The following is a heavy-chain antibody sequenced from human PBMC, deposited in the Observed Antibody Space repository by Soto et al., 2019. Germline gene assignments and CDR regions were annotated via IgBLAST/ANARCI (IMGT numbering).Heavy chain of an antibody. CDR1: GLTVSSSY. CDR2: IYSAGST. CDR3: ARARGPGYSSARFFDI. V-gene: IGHV3-53*01. D-gene: IGHD5-18*01. J-gene: IGHJ4*02. Sequence: GGSLRLSCAASGLTVSSSYMSWVRQAPGKGLQWVSVIYSAGSTYYANSVKGRFTISRDITTNMIYLQMSSLTDEDTAVYYCARARGPGYSSARFFDIWGRGTLVTVSS.